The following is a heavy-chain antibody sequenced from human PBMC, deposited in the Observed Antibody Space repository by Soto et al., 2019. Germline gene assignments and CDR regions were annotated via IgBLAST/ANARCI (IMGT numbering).Heavy chain of an antibody. CDR1: GDSINGYY. Sequence: PSETLSLTCTVSGDSINGYYWSWIRQPPGKGLEWIGCIYHTGTSNYNPPLKSRVTISIDTSKNQFSLELDSVTAADTAVYFCARSLASAGYTYGNFDSWGQGTLVTVS. CDR3: ARSLASAGYTYGNFDS. CDR2: IYHTGTS. D-gene: IGHD5-18*01. J-gene: IGHJ4*02. V-gene: IGHV4-59*01.